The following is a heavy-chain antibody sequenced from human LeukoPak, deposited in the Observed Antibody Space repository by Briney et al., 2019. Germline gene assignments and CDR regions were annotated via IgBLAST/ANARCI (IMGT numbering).Heavy chain of an antibody. J-gene: IGHJ4*02. D-gene: IGHD2-15*01. Sequence: PGGSLRLSCAASGFTLCSYWMSWVRQAPGKGLEWVANIKQDGSEKYYVDSVKGRFTISRDNAKNSLYLQMNSLRAEDTAVYYCARRYFDYWGQGTLVTVSS. CDR2: IKQDGSEK. CDR3: ARRYFDY. V-gene: IGHV3-7*01. CDR1: GFTLCSYW.